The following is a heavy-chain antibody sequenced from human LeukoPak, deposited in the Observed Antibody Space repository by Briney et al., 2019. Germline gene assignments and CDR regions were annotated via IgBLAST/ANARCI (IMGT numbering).Heavy chain of an antibody. CDR2: ISGSGGST. J-gene: IGHJ3*02. D-gene: IGHD3-22*01. CDR1: GFTFSSYA. V-gene: IGHV3-23*01. CDR3: ARAGYYDSSGYYRSGAFDI. Sequence: GGSLRLSCAASGFTFSSYAMSWVRQAPGKGLEWVSAISGSGGSTYYADSVKGRFTISRDNSKNTLYLQMNSLRAEDTAVYYYARAGYYDSSGYYRSGAFDIWGQGTMVTVSS.